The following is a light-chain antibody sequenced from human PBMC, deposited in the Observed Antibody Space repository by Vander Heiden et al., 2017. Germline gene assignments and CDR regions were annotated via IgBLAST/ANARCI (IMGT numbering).Light chain of an antibody. CDR3: QQSSSTPCT. J-gene: IGKJ2*02. V-gene: IGKV1-39*01. CDR2: AAS. Sequence: DIQVTQSPSSLSASVGDRVTITCRASQSINTILNWYQQKPGKAPKILIYAASTLQSGVLSRFSGSGSGTEFTLTIHSLQPEDFATYYCQQSSSTPCTFGQGTKLEIK. CDR1: QSINTI.